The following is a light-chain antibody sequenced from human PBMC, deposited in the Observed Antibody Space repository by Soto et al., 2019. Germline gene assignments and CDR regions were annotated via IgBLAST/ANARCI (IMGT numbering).Light chain of an antibody. Sequence: QSALTQPAFVSGSPGQSITISCTGTSSDVGGYNFVSWYQQHPGKAPKFLIYDVSNRPSGVSTRFSGSKSGNTASLTISGLQAEDEADYYCSSYTSSSTQVFGTGTKVTVL. J-gene: IGLJ1*01. CDR3: SSYTSSSTQV. CDR1: SSDVGGYNF. V-gene: IGLV2-14*03. CDR2: DVS.